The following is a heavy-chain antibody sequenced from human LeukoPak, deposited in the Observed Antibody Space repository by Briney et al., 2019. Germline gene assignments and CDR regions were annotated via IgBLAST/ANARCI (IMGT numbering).Heavy chain of an antibody. Sequence: GGSLRLSCAASGFTFNRYWMSWVRQAPGKGLEWVANIKQDGSEKYYADSVKGRFTISRDNSKNTLYLQMNSLRAEDTAVYYCAKDAGYSSGWYMKGPGSWGQGTLVTVSS. J-gene: IGHJ5*02. D-gene: IGHD6-19*01. CDR3: AKDAGYSSGWYMKGPGS. CDR1: GFTFNRYW. V-gene: IGHV3-7*01. CDR2: IKQDGSEK.